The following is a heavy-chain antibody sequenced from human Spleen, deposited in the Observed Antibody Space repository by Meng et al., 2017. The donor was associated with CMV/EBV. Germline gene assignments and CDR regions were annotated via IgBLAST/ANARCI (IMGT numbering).Heavy chain of an antibody. CDR1: GFTFSSYG. CDR2: IRYNGTKK. V-gene: IGHV3-30*02. J-gene: IGHJ3*02. CDR3: ARDDGFI. D-gene: IGHD3-10*01. Sequence: GGSLRLSCAASGFTFSSYGMHWVRQAPGKGLEWVAFIRYNGTKKDYEDSVKGRFTISRDQSKNTLYLQMNSLRVEDMAAYYCARDDGFIRGQGTRVTVSS.